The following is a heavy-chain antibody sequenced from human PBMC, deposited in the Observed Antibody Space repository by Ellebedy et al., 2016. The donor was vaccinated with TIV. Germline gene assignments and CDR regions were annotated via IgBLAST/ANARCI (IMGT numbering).Heavy chain of an antibody. V-gene: IGHV3-30*18. Sequence: GESLKISXVASGFTFSSYGMHWVRQVPGKGLEWVAVISYDGSNKYYADSVKGRFTTSRDNSKNTLYLQMNSLRAEDTAVYYCAKDLGWQTNAFDIWGQGTMVTVSS. J-gene: IGHJ3*02. CDR1: GFTFSSYG. CDR2: ISYDGSNK. CDR3: AKDLGWQTNAFDI. D-gene: IGHD7-27*01.